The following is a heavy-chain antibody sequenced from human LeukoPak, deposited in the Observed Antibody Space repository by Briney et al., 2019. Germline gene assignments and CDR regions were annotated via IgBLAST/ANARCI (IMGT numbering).Heavy chain of an antibody. CDR1: GFTFSSYG. CDR3: AKVSGGKRGYYYYGMDV. V-gene: IGHV3-30*18. J-gene: IGHJ6*02. Sequence: GRSLRLSCAASGFTFSSYGMHWVRQAPGKGLEWVAVISYDGSNKYYADSVKGRFTISRDNSKNTLYLQMNSLRAEDTAVYYCAKVSGGKRGYYYYGMDVWGQGTTVTVSS. D-gene: IGHD1-26*01. CDR2: ISYDGSNK.